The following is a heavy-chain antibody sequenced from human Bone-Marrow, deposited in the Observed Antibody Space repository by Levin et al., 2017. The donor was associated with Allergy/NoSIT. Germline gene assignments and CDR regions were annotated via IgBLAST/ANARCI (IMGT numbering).Heavy chain of an antibody. CDR3: ARVGPRIPIAFDI. V-gene: IGHV3-7*01. J-gene: IGHJ3*02. D-gene: IGHD2-15*01. CDR1: GFTFSSYW. CDR2: IKQDGSEK. Sequence: LSLTCAASGFTFSSYWMSWVRQAPGKGLEWVANIKQDGSEKYYVDSVKGRFTISRDNAKNSLYLQMNSLRAEDTAVYYCARVGPRIPIAFDIWGQGTMVTVSS.